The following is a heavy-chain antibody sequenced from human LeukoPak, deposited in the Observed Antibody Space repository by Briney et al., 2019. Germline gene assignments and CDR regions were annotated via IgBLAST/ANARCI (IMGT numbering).Heavy chain of an antibody. CDR3: TRGGPFYFDY. D-gene: IGHD6-25*01. Sequence: GGSLRLSCAASGFTFSSYGMHWVRQAPGKGLEWVAFIRYDGSNKYYADSVKGRFTISRDNSKNTLYLQMNSLRAEDTAVYYCTRGGPFYFDYWGQGTLVIVSS. CDR2: IRYDGSNK. V-gene: IGHV3-30*02. CDR1: GFTFSSYG. J-gene: IGHJ4*02.